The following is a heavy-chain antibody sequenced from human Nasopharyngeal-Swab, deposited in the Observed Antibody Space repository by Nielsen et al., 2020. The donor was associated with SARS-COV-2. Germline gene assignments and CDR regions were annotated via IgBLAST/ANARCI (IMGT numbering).Heavy chain of an antibody. V-gene: IGHV4-34*01. J-gene: IGHJ6*03. CDR2: INDSGST. CDR3: ARGDKRKAPRDYSYYYYMDV. D-gene: IGHD2-21*01. Sequence: GQAPGKGVEWIGEINDSGSTNYNPSLKSRVTISVGTSKNQFSLKLRSVTAADTAVYYCARGDKRKAPRDYSYYYYMDVWGKGTTVTVSS.